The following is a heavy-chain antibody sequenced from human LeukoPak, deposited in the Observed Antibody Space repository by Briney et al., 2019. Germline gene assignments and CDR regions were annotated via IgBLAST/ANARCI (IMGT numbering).Heavy chain of an antibody. Sequence: SETLSLTCTVSGGSISSHYWGWIRQPPGKGLEWIGYIYYSGSTNYNPSLKSRVTISVDTSKNQFSLKLSSVTAADTAVYYCARDGSSTGDWFDPWGQGTLVTVSS. CDR2: IYYSGST. J-gene: IGHJ5*02. CDR3: ARDGSSTGDWFDP. CDR1: GGSISSHY. V-gene: IGHV4-59*11. D-gene: IGHD2-2*01.